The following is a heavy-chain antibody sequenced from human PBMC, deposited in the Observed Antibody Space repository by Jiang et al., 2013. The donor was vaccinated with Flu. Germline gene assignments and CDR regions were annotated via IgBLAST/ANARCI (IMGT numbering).Heavy chain of an antibody. J-gene: IGHJ6*03. D-gene: IGHD4-23*01. Sequence: EWVSYISSSSTYTNYADSVKGRFTISRDNAKKSLYLQMNSLRAEDTAVYYCARDGVRWSMDVWGKGTTVTVSS. CDR2: ISSSSTYT. CDR3: ARDGVRWSMDV. V-gene: IGHV3-11*06.